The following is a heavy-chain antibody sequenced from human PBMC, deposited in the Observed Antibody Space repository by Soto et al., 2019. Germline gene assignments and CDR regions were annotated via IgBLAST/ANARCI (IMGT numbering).Heavy chain of an antibody. CDR2: IIPIFGTA. J-gene: IGHJ5*02. Sequence: EASVKVSCKASGGTFSSYAISWVRQAPGQGLEWMGGIIPIFGTANYAQKFQGRVTITADKSTSTAYMELSSLRSEDTAVYYCARDHSSSWYLNNWFDTWGQGTLVTVSS. CDR3: ARDHSSSWYLNNWFDT. CDR1: GGTFSSYA. D-gene: IGHD6-13*01. V-gene: IGHV1-69*06.